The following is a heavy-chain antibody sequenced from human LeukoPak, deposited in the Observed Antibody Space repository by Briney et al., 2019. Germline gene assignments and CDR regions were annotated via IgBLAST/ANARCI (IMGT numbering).Heavy chain of an antibody. D-gene: IGHD7-27*01. CDR1: GFASSSNW. J-gene: IGHJ4*02. CDR3: ATSLGPLTEY. Sequence: GGSLRLSCAASGFASSSNWMHWVRQTPGKGLVWVSRINSGGSGTSYADSVEGRFTISRDNAKNTLYLQMNSLKGEDTAVYYCATSLGPLTEYWGQGTLVTVSS. V-gene: IGHV3-74*01. CDR2: INSGGSGT.